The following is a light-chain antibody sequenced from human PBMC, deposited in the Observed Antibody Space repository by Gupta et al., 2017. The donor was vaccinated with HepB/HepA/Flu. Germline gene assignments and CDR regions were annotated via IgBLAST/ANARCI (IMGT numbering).Light chain of an antibody. CDR1: TSNIGTNT. CDR3: AAWDVRYVV. J-gene: IGLJ2*01. V-gene: IGLV1-44*01. Sequence: QSVLTQPPSTSGTPGQRVTISCSGSTSNIGTNTVTGYQQVPGTAPKLLIYSDNQRPSGVPDRFSGSKSGTSASLAINGLQSEDEADYYCAAWDVRYVVFGGGTKLTVL. CDR2: SDN.